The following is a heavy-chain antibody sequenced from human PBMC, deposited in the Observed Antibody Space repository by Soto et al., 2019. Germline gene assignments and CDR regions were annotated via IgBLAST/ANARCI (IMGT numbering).Heavy chain of an antibody. CDR3: ARAVTIFHQTYYFDY. J-gene: IGHJ4*02. Sequence: QVQLVQSGAEVKKPGASVKVSCKASGYTFTGYYMHWVRQAPGQGLEWMGWINPNSGGTNYAQKFQGRVTMTRDTSISTAYMELSRLRSDDTAVYYCARAVTIFHQTYYFDYWGQGTLVTVSS. CDR1: GYTFTGYY. D-gene: IGHD3-3*01. V-gene: IGHV1-2*02. CDR2: INPNSGGT.